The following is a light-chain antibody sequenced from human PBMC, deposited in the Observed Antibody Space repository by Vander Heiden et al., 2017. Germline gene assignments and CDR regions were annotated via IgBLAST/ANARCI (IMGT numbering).Light chain of an antibody. Sequence: DIQMTPSPLSLSASVGDTVTITCRASQGIRNDLAWFQQKPGKAPKSLIYAASGLQFGVSSRFSGSGSGTDFTLSISSLQPEDVATYYCQQYNNYPYTFGQGTKLEIK. V-gene: IGKV1-16*01. CDR3: QQYNNYPYT. CDR1: QGIRND. J-gene: IGKJ2*01. CDR2: AAS.